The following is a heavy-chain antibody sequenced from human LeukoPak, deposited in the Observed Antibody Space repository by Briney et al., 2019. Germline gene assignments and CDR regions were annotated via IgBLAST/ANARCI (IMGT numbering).Heavy chain of an antibody. CDR3: ARHLISLRPKNGPYYGMDV. V-gene: IGHV5-51*01. J-gene: IGHJ6*02. CDR1: GYSFTSYW. CDR2: IYPGDSDT. D-gene: IGHD3-3*02. Sequence: PGESLKISCKGSGYSFTSYWIGWVRQMPGKGLEWMGIIYPGDSDTRYSPSFQGQVTISADKSISTAYLQWSSLKASDTAMYYCARHLISLRPKNGPYYGMDVWGQGTTVTVSS.